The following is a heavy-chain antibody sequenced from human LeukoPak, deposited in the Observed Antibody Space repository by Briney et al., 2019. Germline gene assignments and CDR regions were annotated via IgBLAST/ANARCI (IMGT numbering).Heavy chain of an antibody. CDR1: GFTFGSYA. V-gene: IGHV3-23*01. J-gene: IGHJ3*02. CDR2: ISGSGGST. CDR3: ASCLGYGYGGDAFDI. D-gene: IGHD5-18*01. Sequence: GGSLRLSCAASGFTFGSYAMSWVRQAPGKGLEWVSAISGSGGSTYYADSVKGRFTISRDNSKNTLYLQMNSLRAEDTAVYYCASCLGYGYGGDAFDIWGQGTMVTVSS.